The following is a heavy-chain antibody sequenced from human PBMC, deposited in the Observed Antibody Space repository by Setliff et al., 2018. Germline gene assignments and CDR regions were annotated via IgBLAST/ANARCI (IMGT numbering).Heavy chain of an antibody. V-gene: IGHV4-59*01. CDR3: AAVGIDAGGGWFDP. D-gene: IGHD1-26*01. CDR2: IYYRGTT. J-gene: IGHJ5*02. Sequence: SETLSLTCTVSGGFIRDYYWNWIRQSPGKGLEWIGYIYYRGTTNYNSPLKSRVTISIDMSKNQFSLKLSSATAADTVVYFCAAVGIDAGGGWFDPWGHGIPVTVSS. CDR1: GGFIRDYY.